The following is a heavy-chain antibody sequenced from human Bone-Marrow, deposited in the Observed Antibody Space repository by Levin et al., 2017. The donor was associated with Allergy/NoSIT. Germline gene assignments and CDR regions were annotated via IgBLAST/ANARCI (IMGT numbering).Heavy chain of an antibody. J-gene: IGHJ4*02. V-gene: IGHV3-23*01. CDR1: GFIFSSYV. CDR2: ITGSGGTT. D-gene: IGHD5-24*01. CDR3: AKHRDGYSHMYDFDY. Sequence: ETLSLTCAASGFIFSSYVMSWVRQAPGKGLEWVSAITGSGGTTYHADSVKGRFTISRDNSKNTLYMEMNSLRAEDTAVYYCAKHRDGYSHMYDFDYWGQGTLVTVSS.